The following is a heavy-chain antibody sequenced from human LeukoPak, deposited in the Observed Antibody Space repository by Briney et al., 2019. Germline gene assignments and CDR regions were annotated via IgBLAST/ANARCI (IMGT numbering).Heavy chain of an antibody. CDR1: GDSISSSSYY. D-gene: IGHD5-24*01. J-gene: IGHJ2*01. V-gene: IGHV4-39*01. Sequence: PSQTLSLTCTISGDSISSSSYYWGWIRQPPGKGLEWIGSIYYSGSTYYNPSLKSRVTISVDTSKNQFSLKLSSVTAADTAVYYCARVRRDGYNLGWYFDPWGRGTLVTVSS. CDR2: IYYSGST. CDR3: ARVRRDGYNLGWYFDP.